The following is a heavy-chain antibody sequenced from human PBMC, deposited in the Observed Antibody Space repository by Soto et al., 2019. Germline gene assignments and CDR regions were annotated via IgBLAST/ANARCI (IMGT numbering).Heavy chain of an antibody. CDR1: GYTFTTYW. CDR3: TRGLGTAVVGDS. J-gene: IGHJ4*02. Sequence: GESLKISCKGSGYTFTTYWIGWVRQMPGKGLEWMGIISPGDSDTTYSPSFQGQVTMSVDKSTSTAYLQWSSLKASDTAMYYCTRGLGTAVVGDSWGQGTLVTVSS. V-gene: IGHV5-51*01. D-gene: IGHD6-19*01. CDR2: ISPGDSDT.